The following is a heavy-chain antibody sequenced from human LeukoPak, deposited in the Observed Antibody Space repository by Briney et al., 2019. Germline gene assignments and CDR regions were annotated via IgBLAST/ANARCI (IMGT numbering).Heavy chain of an antibody. D-gene: IGHD3-22*01. CDR1: GGSISSGSYY. Sequence: SQTLSLTCTVSGGSISSGSYYWSWIRQPAGKGLEWFGRIYTSGSTNYNPSLKSRVTISVYTSKNQFSLKLSSVTAADTAVYYCARDFSDYYDSRGAFDIWGQGTMVTVSS. V-gene: IGHV4-61*02. CDR2: IYTSGST. CDR3: ARDFSDYYDSRGAFDI. J-gene: IGHJ3*02.